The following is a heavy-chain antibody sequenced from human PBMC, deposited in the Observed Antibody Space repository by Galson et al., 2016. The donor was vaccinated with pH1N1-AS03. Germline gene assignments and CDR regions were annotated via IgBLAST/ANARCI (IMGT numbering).Heavy chain of an antibody. Sequence: SLRLSCAASGFTFSSYAMSWVRQAPGKGLEWVSSIGGSGAGAYYADFVKGRFTISRDNSKNTLYLQMNSLRAEDTAIYYCTKGTGDQLPILNFDYWGQGVLVIVSS. CDR1: GFTFSSYA. CDR2: IGGSGAGA. V-gene: IGHV3-23*01. J-gene: IGHJ4*02. D-gene: IGHD2-2*01. CDR3: TKGTGDQLPILNFDY.